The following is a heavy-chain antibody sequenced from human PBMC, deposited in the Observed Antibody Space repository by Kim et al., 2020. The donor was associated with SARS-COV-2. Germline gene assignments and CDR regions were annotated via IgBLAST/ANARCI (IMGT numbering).Heavy chain of an antibody. CDR2: IGLAGDT. CDR1: GFTLSSYY. J-gene: IGHJ4*02. CDR3: ARSFRGTFDF. D-gene: IGHD1-26*01. Sequence: GGSLRLSCVASGFTLSSYYMHWVRQATGKGLDWVSAIGLAGDTYYPGSVKGRFTISRENAKNSLYLQMNSLGAGDTAVYYCARSFRGTFDFWGQGTLVTVSS. V-gene: IGHV3-13*01.